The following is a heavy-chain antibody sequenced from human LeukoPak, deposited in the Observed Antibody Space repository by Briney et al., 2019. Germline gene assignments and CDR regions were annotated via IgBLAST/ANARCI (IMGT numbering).Heavy chain of an antibody. CDR1: DSALIKIS. V-gene: IGHV1-24*01. CDR2: VGHEDGTT. Sequence: ASVSVSFKFSDSALIKISIDWVRQAPGKGLEWMGTVGHEDGTTIHAQKFQGRFNMTVDTATDTAYMEMSSLMSEDTAMYYCATGAIVFDFWGQGILVTVSS. CDR3: ATGAIVFDF. D-gene: IGHD3-22*01. J-gene: IGHJ4*02.